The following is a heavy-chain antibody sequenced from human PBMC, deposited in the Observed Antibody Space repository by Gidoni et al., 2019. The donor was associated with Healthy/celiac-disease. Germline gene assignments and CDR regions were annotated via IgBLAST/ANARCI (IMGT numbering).Heavy chain of an antibody. J-gene: IGHJ6*02. V-gene: IGHV3-33*01. D-gene: IGHD7-27*01. CDR2: IWYDGSNK. CDR3: ARDVTWGIDGMDV. CDR1: GFPFSSYG. Sequence: QVQLVESGGGVVQPGRSLRLSCAASGFPFSSYGMHWVRQAPGKGLEWVAVIWYDGSNKYYADSVKGRFTISRDNSKNTLYLQMNSLRAEDTAVYYCARDVTWGIDGMDVWGQGTTVTVSS.